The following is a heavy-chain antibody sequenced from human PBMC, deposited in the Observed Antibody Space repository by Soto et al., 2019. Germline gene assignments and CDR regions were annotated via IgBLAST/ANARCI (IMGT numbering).Heavy chain of an antibody. J-gene: IGHJ4*02. CDR1: GGSISSSSYY. V-gene: IGHV4-39*01. CDR2: IYYSGST. Sequence: QLQLQESGPGLAKPSEILSLTCTVSGGSISSSSYYWGWIRQPPGKGLEWIGSIYYSGSTDYNPSLKSRVTISVDTSKNQFSLKLSSVTAADTAVYYCARHLNGVCYDYWGQGTLVTVSS. CDR3: ARHLNGVCYDY. D-gene: IGHD2-8*01.